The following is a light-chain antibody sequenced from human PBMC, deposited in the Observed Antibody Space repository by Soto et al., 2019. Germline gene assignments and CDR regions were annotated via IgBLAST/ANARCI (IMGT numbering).Light chain of an antibody. CDR2: KAS. V-gene: IGKV1-5*03. CDR3: QQYNSDST. J-gene: IGKJ1*01. Sequence: IPMTQSPSTLSASVGDRVTITCRASQSISIWLAWYQQKPGKAPKLLIYKASSLESEVPSRFSGSGSGTEFTLTINSLQPDDSATYYCQQYNSDSTFGQGTKVESK. CDR1: QSISIW.